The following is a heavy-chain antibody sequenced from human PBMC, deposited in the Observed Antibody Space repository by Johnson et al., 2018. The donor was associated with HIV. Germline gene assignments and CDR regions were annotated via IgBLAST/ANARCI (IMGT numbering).Heavy chain of an antibody. CDR2: LRYDGSNK. J-gene: IGHJ3*02. V-gene: IGHV3-30*02. Sequence: QVQLVESGGGVVQPGGSLRLSCAASGFTFSSYGMHWVRQAPGKGLEWVTFLRYDGSNKYYADSVKGRFTICRDNGKNSLYLPMNSLRTEDTALYYCAKDSEYSWSWGGYSINIWGQGTMVTVSS. D-gene: IGHD5-12*01. CDR1: GFTFSSYG. CDR3: AKDSEYSWSWGGYSINI.